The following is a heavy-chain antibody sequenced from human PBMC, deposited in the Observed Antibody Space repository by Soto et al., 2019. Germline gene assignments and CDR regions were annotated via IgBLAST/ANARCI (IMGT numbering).Heavy chain of an antibody. D-gene: IGHD6-6*01. Sequence: SETLSLTCAVSGGSLGSGGYSWSWIRLPPGKGLERIGYIHHSGSTSYNPSLKRRVPISVDRSQNQFSLKLSSVTAADTAVYYCARGNGQLVRQNNWFDPWGQGTLVTVSS. CDR1: GGSLGSGGYS. V-gene: IGHV4-30-2*01. CDR2: IHHSGST. J-gene: IGHJ5*02. CDR3: ARGNGQLVRQNNWFDP.